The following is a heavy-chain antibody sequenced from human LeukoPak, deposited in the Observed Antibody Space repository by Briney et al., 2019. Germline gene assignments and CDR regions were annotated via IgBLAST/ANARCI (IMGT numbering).Heavy chain of an antibody. CDR1: GFTFSTYT. V-gene: IGHV3-48*02. Sequence: GGSLRLSCAASGFTFSTYTMNWVRQAPGKGLEWVSTVSDSSDVHYSDSVKGRFTISRDNARNSLYLQMNSLRDEDTAVYYCAKDGLHKAHFDYWGQGTLVTVSS. CDR3: AKDGLHKAHFDY. CDR2: VSDSSDV. D-gene: IGHD2-21*01. J-gene: IGHJ4*02.